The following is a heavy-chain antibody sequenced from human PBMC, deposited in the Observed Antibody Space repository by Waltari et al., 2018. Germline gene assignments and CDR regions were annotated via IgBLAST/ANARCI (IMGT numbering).Heavy chain of an antibody. CDR3: ARRVVRGPFDH. CDR1: GYRFTDYW. V-gene: IGHV5-10-1*03. J-gene: IGHJ4*02. CDR2: IDPRDSST. D-gene: IGHD3-10*02. Sequence: EVQLVQSGAEVKTPGVSLRIPCKGSGYRFTDYWILWVRQMPGKGLEWVARIDPRDSSTVYNSSFQGHVTVSADKSISTAYLQWSSLKASDTAMYFCARRVVRGPFDHWGQGTLVTVSS.